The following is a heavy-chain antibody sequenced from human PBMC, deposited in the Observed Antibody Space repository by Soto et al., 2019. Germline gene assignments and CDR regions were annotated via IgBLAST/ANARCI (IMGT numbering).Heavy chain of an antibody. J-gene: IGHJ6*02. V-gene: IGHV4-39*01. D-gene: IGHD3-3*01. CDR1: GGSISSSSYY. CDR2: IYYSGST. CDR3: ARHLNDFWSGYYGYYYGMDV. Sequence: PSETLSLTCTVSGGSISSSSYYWGWIRQPPGKGLEWIGSIYYSGSTYYNPSLKSRVTISVDTSKNQFSLKLSSVTAADTAVYYCARHLNDFWSGYYGYYYGMDVWGQGTTVTVSS.